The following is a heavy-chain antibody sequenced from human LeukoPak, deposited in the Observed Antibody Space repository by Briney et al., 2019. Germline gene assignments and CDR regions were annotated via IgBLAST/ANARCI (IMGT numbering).Heavy chain of an antibody. Sequence: GGSLRLSCAASGFIFSSYAMSWVRQAPGKGLEWVSTISISGGSTYYAESVKGRFTISRDNSKNTLYLQMNSLRAEDTAVYFCAKDPGYSYGYSDVFDVWGQGTMVTVSS. CDR2: ISISGGST. J-gene: IGHJ3*01. D-gene: IGHD5-18*01. CDR3: AKDPGYSYGYSDVFDV. V-gene: IGHV3-23*01. CDR1: GFIFSSYA.